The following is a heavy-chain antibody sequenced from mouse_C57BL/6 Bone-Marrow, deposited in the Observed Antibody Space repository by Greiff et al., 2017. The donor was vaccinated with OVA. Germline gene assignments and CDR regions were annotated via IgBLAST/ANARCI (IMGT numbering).Heavy chain of an antibody. V-gene: IGHV1-50*01. CDR1: GYTFTSYW. Sequence: QVQLQQPGAELVKPGASVKLSCKASGYTFTSYWMQWVNQRPGQGLEWIGEIDPSDSYTNYNQKFKGKATLTVDTSSSTAYMQLSSLTSEDSAVYYCARDPYGYDRGRYFDVWGTGTTVTVSS. CDR3: ARDPYGYDRGRYFDV. CDR2: IDPSDSYT. J-gene: IGHJ1*03. D-gene: IGHD2-2*01.